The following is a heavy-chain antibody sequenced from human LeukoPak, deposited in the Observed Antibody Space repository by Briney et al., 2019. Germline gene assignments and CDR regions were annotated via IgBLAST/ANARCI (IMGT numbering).Heavy chain of an antibody. Sequence: SETLSLTCTISGGSISSSSYYWGWIRQPPGKGLEWIGSIYYSGSTYYNPSLKSRVTISVDTSKNQFSLKLSSVTAADTAVYYCARQRYGGNSESWGQGTLVTVSS. V-gene: IGHV4-39*01. J-gene: IGHJ5*02. CDR1: GGSISSSSYY. CDR3: ARQRYGGNSES. D-gene: IGHD4-23*01. CDR2: IYYSGST.